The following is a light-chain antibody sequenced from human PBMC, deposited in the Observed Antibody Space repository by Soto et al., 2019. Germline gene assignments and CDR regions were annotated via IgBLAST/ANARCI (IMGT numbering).Light chain of an antibody. CDR1: QSGSAY. CDR3: QERSKWPFT. V-gene: IGKV3-11*01. Sequence: EIVLTQSPATLYLSPGERATLSCRASQSGSAYSARYQQKPGQAPRLLIHEASNRATGIPARFRGSGSGTYFTLPISSLEPGDFAVYYCQERSKWPFTFGPGTTVDV. J-gene: IGKJ3*01. CDR2: EAS.